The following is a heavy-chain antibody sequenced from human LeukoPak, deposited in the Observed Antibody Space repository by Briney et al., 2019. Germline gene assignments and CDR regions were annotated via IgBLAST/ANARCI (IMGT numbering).Heavy chain of an antibody. CDR1: GFIFSNYG. V-gene: IGHV3-23*01. J-gene: IGHJ4*02. CDR3: AASLPNIVVVPATKGPFGY. D-gene: IGHD2-2*01. Sequence: GGSLGLSCAASGFIFSNYGMNWVRQAPGKGLEWVSGASGSGGNIHYADAVKGRFTISRDNSKNTLYLQMNSLRAEDTAVYYCAASLPNIVVVPATKGPFGYWGQGALVTVSS. CDR2: ASGSGGNI.